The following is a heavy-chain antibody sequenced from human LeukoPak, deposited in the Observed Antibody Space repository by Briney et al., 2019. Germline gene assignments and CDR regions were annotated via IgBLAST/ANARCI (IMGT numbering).Heavy chain of an antibody. D-gene: IGHD6-13*01. V-gene: IGHV3-30-3*01. CDR2: ISYDGSNK. CDR1: GFTFCSYA. Sequence: GGSLRLSFAASGFTFCSYAMHWVRQAPGKGLEWVAVISYDGSNKYYADSVKGRFTISRDNSKNTLYLQMNSLRAEDTAVYYCARALRAAAGRSVPDYWGQGTLVTVSS. J-gene: IGHJ4*02. CDR3: ARALRAAAGRSVPDY.